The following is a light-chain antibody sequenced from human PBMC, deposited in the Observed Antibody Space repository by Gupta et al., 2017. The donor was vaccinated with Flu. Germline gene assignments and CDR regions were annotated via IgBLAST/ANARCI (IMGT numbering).Light chain of an antibody. Sequence: VSGSPGQSITITCTGTSSDVGTYPLVSWYQQYPGRAPKVMIYEDIKRPSGASNRFSGSKSGNTASLTISRLQAEDEADYYCCSYATGGTYVFGTGTKVTVL. CDR2: EDI. CDR1: SSDVGTYPL. CDR3: CSYATGGTYV. V-gene: IGLV2-23*01. J-gene: IGLJ1*01.